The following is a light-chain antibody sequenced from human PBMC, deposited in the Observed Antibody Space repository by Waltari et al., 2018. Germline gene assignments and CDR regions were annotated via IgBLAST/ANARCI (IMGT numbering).Light chain of an antibody. CDR3: SSYAPSSTV. CDR2: DII. J-gene: IGLJ2*01. CDR1: SSDIGGYDY. V-gene: IGLV2-14*03. Sequence: QSALTQPASVSGSPGQSITISCTGTSSDIGGYDYVSWYQQHPGKAPKLMIYDIIKRPWGVSDRFSGSKSGNPASLTISGLQAEDEADYYCSSYAPSSTVFGGGTKLTVL.